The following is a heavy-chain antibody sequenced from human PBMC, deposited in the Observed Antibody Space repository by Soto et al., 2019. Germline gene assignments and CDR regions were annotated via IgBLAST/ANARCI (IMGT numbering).Heavy chain of an antibody. CDR3: ARERLAQTVPYYDYVWGSYHFDY. CDR1: GYTFTSYY. J-gene: IGHJ4*02. Sequence: GASVKVSCKASGYTFTSYYMHWVRQAPGQGLEWMGIINPSGGSTSYAQKFQGRVTMTRDTSTSTVYMELSSLRSEDTAVYYCARERLAQTVPYYDYVWGSYHFDYWGQGTLVTVSS. V-gene: IGHV1-46*01. D-gene: IGHD3-16*02. CDR2: INPSGGST.